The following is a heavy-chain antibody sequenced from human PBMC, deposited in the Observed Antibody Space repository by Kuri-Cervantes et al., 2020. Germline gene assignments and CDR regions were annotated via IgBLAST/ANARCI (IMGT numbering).Heavy chain of an antibody. CDR2: IYYSGST. V-gene: IGHV4-39*07. D-gene: IGHD3/OR15-3a*01. J-gene: IGHJ3*02. CDR1: GGSISSISYY. CDR3: ARERRTGDAFDI. Sequence: SETLSLPCTVSGGSISSISYYWGWIRQPPGKGLEWIGSIYYSGSTYYNPSLKSLVTISVDTSKNQFSLKLSSVTAADTAVYYCARERRTGDAFDIWGQGTMVTVSS.